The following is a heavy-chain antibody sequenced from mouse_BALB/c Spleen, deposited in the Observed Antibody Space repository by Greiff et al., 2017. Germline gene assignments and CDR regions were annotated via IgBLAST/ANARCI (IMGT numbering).Heavy chain of an antibody. CDR3: ARWRFAY. Sequence: EVQLVESGPELVKPGASVKISCKASGYTFTDYNMHWVKQSHGKSLEWIGYIYPYNGGTGYNQKFKSKATLTVDNSSSTAYMELRSLTSEDSAVYYCARWRFAYWGQGTLVTVSA. CDR2: IYPYNGGT. V-gene: IGHV1S29*02. J-gene: IGHJ3*01. CDR1: GYTFTDYN.